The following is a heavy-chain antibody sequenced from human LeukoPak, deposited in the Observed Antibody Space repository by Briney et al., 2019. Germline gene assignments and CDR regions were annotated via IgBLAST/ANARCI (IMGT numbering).Heavy chain of an antibody. J-gene: IGHJ3*02. CDR1: GYTLTGYY. CDR2: SNPNSGGT. CDR3: ARDRGGYLDAFDI. D-gene: IGHD3-22*01. Sequence: ASEKVSCKTSGYTLTGYYIHWVRQAPGQGLEWMGWSNPNSGGTKYAQKFQGRVTMTRDTSISTAYMELSRLRSDDTAVYYCARDRGGYLDAFDIWGQGTMVTVSS. V-gene: IGHV1-2*02.